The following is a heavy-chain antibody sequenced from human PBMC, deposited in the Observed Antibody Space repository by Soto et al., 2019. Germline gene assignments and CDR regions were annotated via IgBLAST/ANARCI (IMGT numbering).Heavy chain of an antibody. V-gene: IGHV3-23*01. CDR2: IRVTGNT. J-gene: IGHJ4*02. CDR1: GFTFSNYA. Sequence: PGGSLRLSCAASGFTFSNYAMSWIRQAPGKGLEWVSTIRVTGNTYYADSVRGRFATSRDNSENTLYLQMSSLRAEDTAVYYCAKQQMGVIRALDYWGQGTLVTVSS. CDR3: AKQQMGVIRALDY. D-gene: IGHD1-26*01.